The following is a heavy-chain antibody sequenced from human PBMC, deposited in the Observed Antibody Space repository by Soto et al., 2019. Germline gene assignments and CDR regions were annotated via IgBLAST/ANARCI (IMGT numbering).Heavy chain of an antibody. CDR3: AREVLSGYPDDENWFDP. Sequence: SETLSLTCAVYGGSFSGYYWSWIRQPPGKGLEWIGEINHSGSTNYNPSLKSRVTISVDTSKNQFSLKLSSVTAADTAVYYCAREVLSGYPDDENWFDPWGQGTLVTVSS. CDR1: GGSFSGYY. V-gene: IGHV4-34*01. CDR2: INHSGST. J-gene: IGHJ5*02. D-gene: IGHD3-3*01.